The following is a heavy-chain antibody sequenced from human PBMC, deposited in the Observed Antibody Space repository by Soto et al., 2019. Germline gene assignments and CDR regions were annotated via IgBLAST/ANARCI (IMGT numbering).Heavy chain of an antibody. CDR2: IYYSGST. CDR1: GGSISSYY. Sequence: QVQLQESGPGLVKPSETLSLTCTVSGGSISSYYWSWIRQPPGKGLEWIGYIYYSGSTNYNPSLKSRVTISVDTAKTQCSLKLSSVTAADTAVYYCARARITMVRGVIAFPFDYWGQGTLVTVSS. CDR3: ARARITMVRGVIAFPFDY. J-gene: IGHJ4*02. D-gene: IGHD3-10*01. V-gene: IGHV4-59*08.